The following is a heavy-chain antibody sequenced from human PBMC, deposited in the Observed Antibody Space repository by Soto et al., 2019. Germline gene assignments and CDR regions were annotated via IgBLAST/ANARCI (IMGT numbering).Heavy chain of an antibody. J-gene: IGHJ5*02. CDR3: AREKGSSGFDP. V-gene: IGHV1-8*01. CDR2: MNPNSGNT. Sequence: QVQLVQSGAEVKKPGASVKVSCKASGYNFTSYDINWGRQATGQGLEWMGWMNPNSGNTGYAQKFQGRATMTWNTSISTAYMELSSLRSEDTAGYYCAREKGSSGFDPLGHGTLVTVSS. CDR1: GYNFTSYD. D-gene: IGHD6-6*01.